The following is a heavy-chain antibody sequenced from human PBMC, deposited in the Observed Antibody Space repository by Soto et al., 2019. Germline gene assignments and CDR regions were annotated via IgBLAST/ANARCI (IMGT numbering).Heavy chain of an antibody. J-gene: IGHJ4*02. CDR1: GFTFSDFW. Sequence: EVQVVESGGDLVQPGGSLRLSCVVSGFTFSDFWMSWVRQAPGKGLDWVANIKHDGSETYYVGSVEGRFTIYRDNTKDSLYLQMNSLRAEDTAVYYCARGGSWGPDFWGQGTLVTVSS. D-gene: IGHD2-15*01. V-gene: IGHV3-7*01. CDR3: ARGGSWGPDF. CDR2: IKHDGSET.